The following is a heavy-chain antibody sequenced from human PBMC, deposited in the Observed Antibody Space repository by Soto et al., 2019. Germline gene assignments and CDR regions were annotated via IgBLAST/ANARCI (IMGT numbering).Heavy chain of an antibody. V-gene: IGHV1-69*01. CDR1: GGTFTSTA. J-gene: IGHJ6*02. Sequence: QVLLVQSSAEVKKPGSSVKVSCKASGGTFTSTAFSWVRQAPGQGLEWRGGIIPVLGPPNYAQKFQARLTVTEDASTTAVQMELSRLRCDDTAVYYCASSDGLDHLLKCYGLNVWGQGTTVTVSS. CDR2: IIPVLGPP. D-gene: IGHD1-1*01. CDR3: ASSDGLDHLLKCYGLNV.